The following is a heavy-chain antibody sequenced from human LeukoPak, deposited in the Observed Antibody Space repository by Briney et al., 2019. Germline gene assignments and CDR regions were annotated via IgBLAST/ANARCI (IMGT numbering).Heavy chain of an antibody. J-gene: IGHJ4*02. CDR1: GFTFSSYA. Sequence: PGGSLRLSCAASGFTFSSYAMTWVRQAPGKGLEWVSSISSSSSYIYYADSVKGRFTISRDNAKNSLYLQMNSLRAEDTAVYYCASTRSYYERGYFDYWGQGTLVTVSS. V-gene: IGHV3-21*01. D-gene: IGHD3-22*01. CDR3: ASTRSYYERGYFDY. CDR2: ISSSSSYI.